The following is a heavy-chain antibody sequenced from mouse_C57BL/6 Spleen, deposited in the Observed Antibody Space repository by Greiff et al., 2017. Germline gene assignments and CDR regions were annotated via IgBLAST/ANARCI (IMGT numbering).Heavy chain of an antibody. J-gene: IGHJ2*01. CDR3: ARSLYGGFDY. V-gene: IGHV1-80*01. Sequence: QVHVKQSGAELVKPGASVKISCKASGYAFSSYWMNWVKQRPGKGLEWIGQIYPGDGDTNYNGKFKGKATLTADKSSSTAYMQLSSLTSEDSAVYFCARSLYGGFDYWGQGTTLTVSS. CDR2: IYPGDGDT. CDR1: GYAFSSYW. D-gene: IGHD1-1*02.